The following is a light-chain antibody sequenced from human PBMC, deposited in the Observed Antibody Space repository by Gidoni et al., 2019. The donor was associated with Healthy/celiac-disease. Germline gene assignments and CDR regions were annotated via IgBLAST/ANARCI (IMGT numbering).Light chain of an antibody. CDR1: QSISSY. J-gene: IGKJ3*01. CDR2: DAS. CDR3: QQSYSTPLFT. V-gene: IGKV1-39*01. Sequence: DLQMTQSPSSLSASVGDRVTITCRASQSISSYLNWYQQKPGKAPKLLIYDASSLQSGVPSRFRGSGYGTEFTLTISSLQPEDFATYYCQQSYSTPLFTFGPGTKVDIK.